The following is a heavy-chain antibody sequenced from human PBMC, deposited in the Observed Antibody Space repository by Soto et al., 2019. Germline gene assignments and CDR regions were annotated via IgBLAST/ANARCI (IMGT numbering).Heavy chain of an antibody. CDR3: TRLNWNYGLDAFDI. Sequence: GGSLRLSCAASGFTFSGSAMHWVRQSSGKGLEWVGRIRSKANSYATAYAASVKGRFTISRDDSKNTAYLQMNSLKTEDTAVYYCTRLNWNYGLDAFDIWGQGTMVTVSS. CDR1: GFTFSGSA. CDR2: IRSKANSYAT. V-gene: IGHV3-73*01. D-gene: IGHD1-7*01. J-gene: IGHJ3*02.